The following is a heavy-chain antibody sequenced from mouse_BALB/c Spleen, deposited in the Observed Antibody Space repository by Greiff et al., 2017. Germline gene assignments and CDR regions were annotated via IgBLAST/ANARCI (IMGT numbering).Heavy chain of an antibody. V-gene: IGHV2-9*02. CDR1: GFSLTSYG. CDR2: IWAGGST. CDR3: ARDPAYYGNYGAMDY. J-gene: IGHJ4*01. D-gene: IGHD2-10*01. Sequence: VQRVESGPGLVAPSQSLSITCTVSGFSLTSYGVHWVRQPPGKGLEWLGVIWAGGSTNYNSALMSRLSISKDNSKSQVFLKMNSLQTDDTAMYYCARDPAYYGNYGAMDYWGQGTSVTVSS.